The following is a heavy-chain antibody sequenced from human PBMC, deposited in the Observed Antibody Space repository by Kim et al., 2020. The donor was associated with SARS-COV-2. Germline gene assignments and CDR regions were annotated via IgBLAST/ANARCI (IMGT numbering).Heavy chain of an antibody. CDR3: ARDSGV. CDR2: IWYSGKNNK. J-gene: IGHJ3*01. CDR1: GFPFKSFG. Sequence: LSLTCAGAGFPFKSFGFHWVRQAPGQGLEWVAVIWYSGKNNKFYADSVRGRFVVSRDDAGRAIYLQMNNLRVDDTGIYYCARDSGVW. D-gene: IGHD6-25*01. V-gene: IGHV3-33*01.